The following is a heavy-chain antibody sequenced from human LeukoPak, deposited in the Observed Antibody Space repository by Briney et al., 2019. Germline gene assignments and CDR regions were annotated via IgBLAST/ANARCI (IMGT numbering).Heavy chain of an antibody. D-gene: IGHD5-18*01. V-gene: IGHV4-31*03. Sequence: SQTLSLTCTVSGGSISSGGYYWSWIRQHPGKGLEWIGYIYYSGSTYYNPSLKSRVTISVDTSKNQFSLKLSSVTAADTAVYYCARGPRGRAMAFDYWGQGTLVTVSS. J-gene: IGHJ4*02. CDR3: ARGPRGRAMAFDY. CDR2: IYYSGST. CDR1: GGSISSGGYY.